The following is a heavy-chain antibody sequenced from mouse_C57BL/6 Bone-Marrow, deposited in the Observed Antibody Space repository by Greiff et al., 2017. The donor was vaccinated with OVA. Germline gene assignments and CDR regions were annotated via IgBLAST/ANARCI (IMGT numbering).Heavy chain of an antibody. CDR3: ARDYSSNYTLYIDV. V-gene: IGHV1-69*01. D-gene: IGHD1-1*01. J-gene: IGHJ1*03. CDR1: GYTFTSYW. Sequence: QVQLQQPGAELVMPGASVKLSCKASGYTFTSYWMHWVKQRPGQGLEWIGEIDPSDSYTTYNQKFKGKSTLTVDKSSSTAYMQLSSLTSEDSAVYSCARDYSSNYTLYIDVWGTGTTVTGAS. CDR2: IDPSDSYT.